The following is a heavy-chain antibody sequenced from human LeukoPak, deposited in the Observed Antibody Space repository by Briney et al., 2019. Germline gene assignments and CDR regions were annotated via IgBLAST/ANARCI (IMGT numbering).Heavy chain of an antibody. CDR1: GFTVSSNY. J-gene: IGHJ4*02. CDR2: IYSGGST. D-gene: IGHD6-6*01. CDR3: ARDRRTPARLFDY. V-gene: IGHV3-66*02. Sequence: GGSLRLSCAASGFTVSSNYMSWVRQAPGKGLEWVSVIYSGGSTYYADSVKGRFTISRDNSKNTLYLQMNSLRAEDTAVYYCARDRRTPARLFDYWGQGTLVTVSS.